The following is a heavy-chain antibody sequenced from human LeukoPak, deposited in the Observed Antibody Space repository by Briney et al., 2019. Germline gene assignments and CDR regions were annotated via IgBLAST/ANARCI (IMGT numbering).Heavy chain of an antibody. D-gene: IGHD3-3*01. CDR1: GGTFSSYA. CDR3: APQRGVFSPFFGSVLNS. V-gene: IGHV1-69*13. J-gene: IGHJ5*01. Sequence: SVKVSCKASGGTFSSYAISWVRQAPGQGLEWMGGIIPIFGTANYAQKFQGRVTITADESTSTAYMELSSLRSEDTAVYYCAPQRGVFSPFFGSVLNSGAQGPLVPVSP. CDR2: IIPIFGTA.